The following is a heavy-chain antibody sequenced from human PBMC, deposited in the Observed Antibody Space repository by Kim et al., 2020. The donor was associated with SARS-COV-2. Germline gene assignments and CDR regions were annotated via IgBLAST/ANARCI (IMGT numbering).Heavy chain of an antibody. Sequence: WGSLRLSCAASGFTFSSYAMHWVRQAPGKGLEWVAVISYDGSNKYYADSVKGRFTISRDNSKNTLYLQMNSLRAEDTAVYYCASEGGFRAVADLTHGPSLDQLSRDDAFDIWGQGTMVTVSS. CDR1: GFTFSSYA. CDR2: ISYDGSNK. CDR3: ASEGGFRAVADLTHGPSLDQLSRDDAFDI. D-gene: IGHD6-19*01. V-gene: IGHV3-30-3*01. J-gene: IGHJ3*02.